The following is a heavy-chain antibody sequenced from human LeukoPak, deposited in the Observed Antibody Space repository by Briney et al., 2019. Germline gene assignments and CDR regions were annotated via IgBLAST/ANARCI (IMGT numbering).Heavy chain of an antibody. Sequence: SETLSFTCSVSGGSISSYYWSWIRQPPGKGLEWIGYIYYSGSTNHNPSLKSRVTISVDTSKNQFSLRLSSVTAADTAVYYCARVYYYYYMDVWGKGTTVTVSS. J-gene: IGHJ6*03. CDR1: GGSISSYY. V-gene: IGHV4-59*01. CDR3: ARVYYYYYMDV. CDR2: IYYSGST.